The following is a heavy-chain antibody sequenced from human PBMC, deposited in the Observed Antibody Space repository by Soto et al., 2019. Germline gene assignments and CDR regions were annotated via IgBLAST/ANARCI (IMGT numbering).Heavy chain of an antibody. V-gene: IGHV4-31*03. J-gene: IGHJ5*02. D-gene: IGHD6-6*01. CDR1: GGSISSNPSY. CDR2: VSHSGTT. Sequence: QVRLLESGPGLVKTSQTLSLTCSVSGGSISSNPSYWTWIRQPPGKGLEWIGYVSHSGTTYYNPSLESRLSISVDTSKNHFSLKLTSVTAADTALYFCARGSFSVSSSWFDPWGQGTLVTVSS. CDR3: ARGSFSVSSSWFDP.